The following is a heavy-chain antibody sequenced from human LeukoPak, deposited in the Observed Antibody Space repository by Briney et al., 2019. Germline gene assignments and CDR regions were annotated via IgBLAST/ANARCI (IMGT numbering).Heavy chain of an antibody. J-gene: IGHJ6*03. V-gene: IGHV1-69*13. CDR3: ARLAYYDFWSGYSHYYYMDV. CDR2: IIPIFGTA. CDR1: GYTFTSYD. D-gene: IGHD3-3*01. Sequence: SVKVSCKASGYTFTSYDINWVRQAPGQGLEWMGGIIPIFGTANYAQKFQGRVTITADESTSTAYMELSSLRSEDTAVYYCARLAYYDFWSGYSHYYYMDVWGKGTTVTVSS.